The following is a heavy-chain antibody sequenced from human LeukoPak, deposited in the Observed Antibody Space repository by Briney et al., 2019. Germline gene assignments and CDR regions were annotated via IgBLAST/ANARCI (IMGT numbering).Heavy chain of an antibody. CDR2: ISGSGSTI. Sequence: GGSLRLSCAASGFILSDYYMSWIRQAPGKGLEWISYISGSGSTIFYADSVKGRFTISRDNAKNSLYLQMNSLRAEDTAVYYCARVLTFGELSLAPWGQGTLVTVSS. CDR1: GFILSDYY. V-gene: IGHV3-11*01. CDR3: ARVLTFGELSLAP. J-gene: IGHJ5*02. D-gene: IGHD3-10*01.